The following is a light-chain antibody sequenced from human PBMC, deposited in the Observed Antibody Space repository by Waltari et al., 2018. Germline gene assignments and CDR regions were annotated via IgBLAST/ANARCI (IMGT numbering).Light chain of an antibody. V-gene: IGKV3-11*01. CDR1: QSVTNS. Sequence: DIVLTQSPATLSLSPGERATLSCRASQSVTNSLAWYQQKPGQAPRLRIYEISTRATAIPARFNGSGSGTDFTLTISSLEPEDFAVYYCLQRDRWLTFGGGTKVEIK. CDR2: EIS. J-gene: IGKJ4*01. CDR3: LQRDRWLT.